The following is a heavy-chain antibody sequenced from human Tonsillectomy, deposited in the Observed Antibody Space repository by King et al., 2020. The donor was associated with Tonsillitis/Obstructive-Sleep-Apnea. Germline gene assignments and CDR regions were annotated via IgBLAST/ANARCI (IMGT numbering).Heavy chain of an antibody. J-gene: IGHJ6*03. CDR2: IYPGDSDT. CDR1: GYTFNTYW. V-gene: IGHV5-51*01. CDR3: VRRIDFYYIDV. Sequence: QLVQSGAEVKKPGESLKISCQASGYTFNTYWIGWVRQMPGKGLEYMGIIYPGDSDTRYSPSFQGQVTISADKSIRTAFLQWSSLKASDTAMYYCVRRIDFYYIDVWGKGPTVTVPS.